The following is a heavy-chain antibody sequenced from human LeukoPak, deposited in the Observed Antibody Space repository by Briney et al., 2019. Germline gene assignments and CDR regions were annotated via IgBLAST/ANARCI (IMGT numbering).Heavy chain of an antibody. CDR2: ISGSGGST. CDR1: GFTFSSYA. CDR3: AKALGGSYRDDAFDI. J-gene: IGHJ3*02. Sequence: GGSLRLSCAASGFTFSSYAMSWVRQAPGKGLEWVSAISGSGGSTYYADSVKGRFTISRDNAKNSPYLQMNSLRAEDTALYYCAKALGGSYRDDAFDIWGQGTMVTVSS. V-gene: IGHV3-23*01. D-gene: IGHD1-26*01.